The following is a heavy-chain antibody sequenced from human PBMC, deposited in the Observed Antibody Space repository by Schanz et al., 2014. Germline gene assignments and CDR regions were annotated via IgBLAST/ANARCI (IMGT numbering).Heavy chain of an antibody. J-gene: IGHJ4*02. CDR2: VSASGGGP. V-gene: IGHV3-23*04. CDR1: GFTFRSYA. Sequence: VQLVESGGDLVKPGGSLRLSCAASGFTFRSYALGWVRQAPGKGLEWVSLVSASGGGPFYADSVKGRFTISRDNSKNTVNLQMNSLRAEDTAVYYCAKEKEEVAADGSFFDYWGQGTLVTVSS. CDR3: AKEKEEVAADGSFFDY. D-gene: IGHD6-13*01.